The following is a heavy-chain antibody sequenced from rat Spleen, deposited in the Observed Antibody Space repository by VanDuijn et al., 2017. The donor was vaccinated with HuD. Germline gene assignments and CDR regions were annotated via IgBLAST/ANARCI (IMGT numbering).Heavy chain of an antibody. CDR3: VREDRGVNY. Sequence: EVKLVESGGGLVQPGRSLKLSCAASGFNFNDYWMGWVRQAPGKGLEWIGEINKDSTTIKYSTSLNDRLTISRDNAQNTLSLQMNKLGPEDTAVYYCVREDRGVNYWGQGVMVTVSS. CDR1: GFNFNDYW. D-gene: IGHD4-3*01. J-gene: IGHJ2*01. CDR2: INKDSTTI. V-gene: IGHV4-2*01.